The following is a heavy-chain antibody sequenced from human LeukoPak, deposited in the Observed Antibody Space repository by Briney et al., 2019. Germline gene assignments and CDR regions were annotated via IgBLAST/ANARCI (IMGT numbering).Heavy chain of an antibody. J-gene: IGHJ4*02. CDR3: ARDQEGFGESDLDY. CDR2: MNPNSGNT. D-gene: IGHD3-10*01. CDR1: GYTFTSYD. V-gene: IGHV1-8*01. Sequence: GASVKVSCKASGYTFTSYDINWVRQATGQGLEWMGWMNPNSGNTGYAQKFQGRVTMTRDTSISTAYMELSRLRSDDTAVYYCARDQEGFGESDLDYWGQGTLVTVSS.